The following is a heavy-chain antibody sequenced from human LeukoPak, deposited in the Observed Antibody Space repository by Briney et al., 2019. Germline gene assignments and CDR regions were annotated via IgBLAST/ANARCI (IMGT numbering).Heavy chain of an antibody. V-gene: IGHV4-34*01. CDR1: GGSFSGYY. CDR2: INHSGST. Sequence: RTSETLSLTCAVYGGSFSGYYWSWIRQPPGKGLEWIGEINHSGSTYYNPSLKSRVTISLNTSKNQFSLELISVTAADTAVYYCASVRRGFGESSKYYAYYYMGVWGKGTTVTISS. J-gene: IGHJ6*03. CDR3: ASVRRGFGESSKYYAYYYMGV. D-gene: IGHD3-10*01.